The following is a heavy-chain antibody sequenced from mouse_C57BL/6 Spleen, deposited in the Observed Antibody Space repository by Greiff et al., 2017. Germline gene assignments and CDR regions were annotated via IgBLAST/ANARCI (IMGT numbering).Heavy chain of an antibody. D-gene: IGHD2-4*01. CDR1: GYAFSSYW. V-gene: IGHV1-80*01. Sequence: VKLQESGAELVKPGASVKISCKASGYAFSSYWMNWVKQRPGKGLEWIGQIYPGDGDTNYNGKFKGKATLTADKSSSTAYMQLSSLTSEDSAVYFCARGGDYDKAYYFDYWGQGTTLTVSS. CDR2: IYPGDGDT. CDR3: ARGGDYDKAYYFDY. J-gene: IGHJ2*01.